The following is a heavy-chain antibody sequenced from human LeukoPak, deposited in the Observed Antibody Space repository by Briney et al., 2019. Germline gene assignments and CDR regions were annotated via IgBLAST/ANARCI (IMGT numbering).Heavy chain of an antibody. J-gene: IGHJ6*02. Sequence: QAGGSLRLSCAASRFTFSSYDMHWVRQATGKGLEWVSAIGTAGDTYYPGSVKGRFTISRENAKNSLYLQMNSLRAGDTAVYYCARSHTYDSSGYYYYYGMDVWGQGTTVTVSS. CDR2: IGTAGDT. CDR1: RFTFSSYD. D-gene: IGHD3-22*01. CDR3: ARSHTYDSSGYYYYYGMDV. V-gene: IGHV3-13*01.